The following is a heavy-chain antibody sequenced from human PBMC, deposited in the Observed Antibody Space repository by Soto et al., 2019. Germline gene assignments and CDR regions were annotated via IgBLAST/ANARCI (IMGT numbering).Heavy chain of an antibody. CDR3: ARDLLKFRTYYYGSGSSNLNAFDI. Sequence: ASVKVSCKASGYTFTSYAMHWVRQAPGQRLEWMGWINAGNGNTKYSQKFQGRVTITRDTSASTAYMELSSLRSEDTAVYYCARDLLKFRTYYYGSGSSNLNAFDIWGQGTMVTVSS. CDR1: GYTFTSYA. J-gene: IGHJ3*02. D-gene: IGHD3-10*01. CDR2: INAGNGNT. V-gene: IGHV1-3*01.